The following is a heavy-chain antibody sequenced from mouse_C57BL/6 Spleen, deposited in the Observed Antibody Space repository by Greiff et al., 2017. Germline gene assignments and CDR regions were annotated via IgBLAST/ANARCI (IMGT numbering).Heavy chain of an antibody. D-gene: IGHD2-4*01. CDR1: GYTFTSYW. CDR2: IDPSDSYT. V-gene: IGHV1-69*01. J-gene: IGHJ2*01. CDR3: ARYSFYYDDAH. Sequence: VQLQQPGAELVMPGASVKLSCKASGYTFTSYWMHWVKQRPGQGLEWIGEIDPSDSYTNYNQKFKGKATLTVDKSSSTAYMQLSSLTSEDSAVYYCARYSFYYDDAHWGQGTTLTVSS.